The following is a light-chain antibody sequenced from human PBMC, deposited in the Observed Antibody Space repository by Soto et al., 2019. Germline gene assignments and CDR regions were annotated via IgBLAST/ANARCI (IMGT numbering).Light chain of an antibody. Sequence: QSVLTQPASVSGSPGQSITISCTGTSSDVGGYNYVSWYQHHPGKAPKLMIYDVSNRPSGVSNRFSGSKSGNTASLTISGLQAEDEADYYCSSYTDTSTVVFGGGTKLTVL. CDR1: SSDVGGYNY. CDR3: SSYTDTSTVV. CDR2: DVS. V-gene: IGLV2-14*03. J-gene: IGLJ2*01.